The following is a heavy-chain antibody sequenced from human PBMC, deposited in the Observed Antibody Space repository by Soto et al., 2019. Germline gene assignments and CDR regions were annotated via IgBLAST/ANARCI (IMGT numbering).Heavy chain of an antibody. CDR2: IYYSGST. Sequence: SEPLSLTCTLSVRPITSGRYYGRWIRQHPGKGLEWIGYIYYSGSTYYNPSLKSRVTISVDTSKNQFSLKLSSVTAADTAVYYCARANYYGSGSYSSYYYGMDVWGQGTTVT. V-gene: IGHV4-31*03. D-gene: IGHD3-10*01. J-gene: IGHJ6*02. CDR3: ARANYYGSGSYSSYYYGMDV. CDR1: VRPITSGRYY.